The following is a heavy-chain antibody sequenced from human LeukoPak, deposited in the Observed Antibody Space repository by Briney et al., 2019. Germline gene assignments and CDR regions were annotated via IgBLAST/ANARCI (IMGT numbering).Heavy chain of an antibody. CDR1: GGSISSYY. CDR3: ATKPPYYYYGMDV. J-gene: IGHJ6*02. CDR2: IYHSGST. V-gene: IGHV4-4*02. Sequence: SETLSLTCTVSGGSISSYYWSWVRQPPGKGLEWIGEIYHSGSTNYNPSLKSRVTISVDKSKNQFSLKLSSVTAADTAVYYCATKPPYYYYGMDVWGQGTTVTVSS.